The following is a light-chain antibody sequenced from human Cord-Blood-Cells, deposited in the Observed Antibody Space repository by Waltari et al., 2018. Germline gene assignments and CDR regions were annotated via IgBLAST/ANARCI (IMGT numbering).Light chain of an antibody. Sequence: EIVMTQSPATLPVSPGESATLSCRASQSVSSNLAWYQQKPGQAPRLLIYGASTRATGIPARFSGSGSGKEFTLTISSLQSEDFAVYYCQQYNNWWTFGQGTKVEIK. V-gene: IGKV3-15*01. CDR1: QSVSSN. J-gene: IGKJ1*01. CDR3: QQYNNWWT. CDR2: GAS.